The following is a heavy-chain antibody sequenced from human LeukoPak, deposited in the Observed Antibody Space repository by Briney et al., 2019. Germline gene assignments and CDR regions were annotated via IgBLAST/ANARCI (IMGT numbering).Heavy chain of an antibody. D-gene: IGHD6-19*01. V-gene: IGHV4-4*02. CDR3: ASRMAGTGDYGAFDI. Sequence: PSETLSLTCAISGGSISSSNWWSWVRQPPGKGLEWIGEIYHSGSTNYNPSLKSRVTISVDKSKNQFSLKLSSVTAADTAVYYCASRMAGTGDYGAFDIWGQGTMVTVSS. CDR1: GGSISSSNW. CDR2: IYHSGST. J-gene: IGHJ3*02.